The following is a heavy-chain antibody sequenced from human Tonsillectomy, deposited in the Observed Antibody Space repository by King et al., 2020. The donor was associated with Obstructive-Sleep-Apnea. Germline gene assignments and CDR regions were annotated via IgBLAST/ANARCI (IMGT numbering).Heavy chain of an antibody. CDR1: GFTFSNYW. CDR3: ARDRPRDDYGDLHEVY. J-gene: IGHJ4*02. Sequence: VQLVESGGGLVQPGGSLRLSCTVSGFTFSNYWMLWFRRAPGKGLEGGANIKQDGGDKYYVDSVKGRFTISRDNAKNSVYLQMNSLSAEDTAVYYCARDRPRDDYGDLHEVYWGQGTLVTVSS. V-gene: IGHV3-7*01. CDR2: IKQDGGDK. D-gene: IGHD4-17*01.